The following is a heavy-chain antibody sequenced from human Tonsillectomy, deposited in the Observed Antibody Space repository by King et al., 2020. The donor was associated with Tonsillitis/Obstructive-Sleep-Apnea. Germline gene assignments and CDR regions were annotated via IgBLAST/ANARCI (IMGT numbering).Heavy chain of an antibody. J-gene: IGHJ4*02. CDR2: IYHSGNT. CDR3: ASDRSANGDYNF. Sequence: VQLVESGPGLVRPSQTPSLTCTVSGDSINSGPYYWSWIRQHPGKGLESIGYIYHSGNTYYNPSLKGRVTMSIDTSKNQFSLNLTSVTAADTAVYYCASDRSANGDYNFWGQGTLVTVSS. CDR1: GDSINSGPYY. V-gene: IGHV4-31*03. D-gene: IGHD4-17*01.